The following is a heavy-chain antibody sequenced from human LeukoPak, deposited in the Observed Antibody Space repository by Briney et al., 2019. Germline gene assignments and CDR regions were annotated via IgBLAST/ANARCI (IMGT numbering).Heavy chain of an antibody. CDR2: IVVGSGNT. D-gene: IGHD1-26*01. Sequence: SVKVSCKASGFTFTSSAVQWVRQARGQRLEWIGWIVVGSGNTNYAQKFQERVTITRDMSTSTAYMELSSLRSEDTAVYYCATHGNPGPYYYYMDVWGKGTTVTVSS. CDR1: GFTFTSSA. J-gene: IGHJ6*03. V-gene: IGHV1-58*01. CDR3: ATHGNPGPYYYYMDV.